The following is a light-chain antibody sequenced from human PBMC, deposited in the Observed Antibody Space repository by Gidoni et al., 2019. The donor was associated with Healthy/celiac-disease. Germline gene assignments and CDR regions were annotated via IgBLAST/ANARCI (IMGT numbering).Light chain of an antibody. CDR3: QQHRT. Sequence: ASTPSSVSLSLSPGDRATRSCRASQSVSSGYLDWYQQKPGQAPRLRIYRASSRATGIPSRFSSGRAGTDFTRTIGSLEPEDFAGYYCQQHRTFXXXTKVDIK. CDR1: QSVSSGY. CDR2: RAS. J-gene: IGKJ3*01. V-gene: IGKV3-20*01.